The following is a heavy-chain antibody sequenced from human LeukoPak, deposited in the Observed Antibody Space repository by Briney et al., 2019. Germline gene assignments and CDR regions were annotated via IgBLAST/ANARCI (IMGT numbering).Heavy chain of an antibody. CDR1: GDSISSGDYY. J-gene: IGHJ4*02. CDR2: IYTSGST. CDR3: TRDLVRGSGSYYNERDY. Sequence: SQTLSLTCTVSGDSISSGDYYWSWIRQPAGKGLEWIGRIYTSGSTNYNPSLKSRVTISVDTSKNQFSLKLSSVTAADTAVYYCTRDLVRGSGSYYNERDYWGQGTLVTVSS. D-gene: IGHD3-10*01. V-gene: IGHV4-61*02.